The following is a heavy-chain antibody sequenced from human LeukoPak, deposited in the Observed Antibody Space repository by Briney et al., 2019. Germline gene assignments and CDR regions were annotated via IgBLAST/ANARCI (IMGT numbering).Heavy chain of an antibody. V-gene: IGHV1-2*02. Sequence: AASVKVSCKASGYTFTGYYMHWVRQAPGQGLEWMGWINPNSGGTNYAQKFQGRVTMTRDTSISTAYMELSSLRSDDTAMYYCTRALGSDYWGQGTLVTVSS. CDR1: GYTFTGYY. CDR2: INPNSGGT. CDR3: TRALGSDY. J-gene: IGHJ4*02. D-gene: IGHD1-26*01.